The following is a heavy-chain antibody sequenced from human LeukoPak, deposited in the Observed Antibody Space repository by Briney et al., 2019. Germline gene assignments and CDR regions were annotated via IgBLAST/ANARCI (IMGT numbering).Heavy chain of an antibody. D-gene: IGHD1-1*01. V-gene: IGHV3-72*01. CDR1: GYTFSDYY. CDR2: IRNKANGYTT. J-gene: IGHJ4*02. CDR3: VRDGQNWNFDY. Sequence: KSGGSLRLSCAASGYTFSDYYMDWFRQAPGKGLEWAARIRNKANGYTTEYAPSVKGRFFISRDDSKNSGYLQMNSLKTEDTAAYYCVRDGQNWNFDYWGQGTLVTVSS.